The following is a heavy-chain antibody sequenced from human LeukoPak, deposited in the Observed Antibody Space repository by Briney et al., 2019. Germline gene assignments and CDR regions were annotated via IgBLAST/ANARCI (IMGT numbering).Heavy chain of an antibody. CDR1: GGSISSSIYY. CDR3: ARWSFGYGNWFDP. D-gene: IGHD3-10*01. CDR2: IYYSGST. V-gene: IGHV4-39*07. J-gene: IGHJ5*02. Sequence: PSETLSLTCTVSGGSISSSIYYWGWIRQPPGKGLEWIGSIYYSGSTYYNPSLKSRVTISLDTSKNQFSLKLSSVTAADTAVYYCARWSFGYGNWFDPWGQGTLVTVSS.